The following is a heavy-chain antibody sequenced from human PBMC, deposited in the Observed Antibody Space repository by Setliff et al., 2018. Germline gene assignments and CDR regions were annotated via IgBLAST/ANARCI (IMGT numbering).Heavy chain of an antibody. CDR1: EGTFSSSS. CDR3: AREPGTYMGYDGFDV. Sequence: ASVKVSCKTSEGTFSSSSINWVRQAPGLGLEWMGAIVPVLNTVNYAPNFQGRVTITADDSTTTVHMELSSLTSADTAVYFCAREPGTYMGYDGFDVWGQGTVVTVSS. V-gene: IGHV1-69*13. J-gene: IGHJ3*01. CDR2: IVPVLNTV. D-gene: IGHD1-7*01.